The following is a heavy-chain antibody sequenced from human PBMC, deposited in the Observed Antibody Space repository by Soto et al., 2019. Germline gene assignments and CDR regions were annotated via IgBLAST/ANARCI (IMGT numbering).Heavy chain of an antibody. Sequence: QVQLVESGGGVVQPGRSLRLSCAASGFTFSRYGMHWVRQAPGKGLEWVALISYEGSNKYYADSVKGRFTISRDNSKNTLFLQMNSLRAEDTAVYYCAKEEIYREYYYYGMDVWGQGTAVTVSS. D-gene: IGHD1-26*01. CDR3: AKEEIYREYYYYGMDV. CDR2: ISYEGSNK. J-gene: IGHJ6*02. CDR1: GFTFSRYG. V-gene: IGHV3-30*18.